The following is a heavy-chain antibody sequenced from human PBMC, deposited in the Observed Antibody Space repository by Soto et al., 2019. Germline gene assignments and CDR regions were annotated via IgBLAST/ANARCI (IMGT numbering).Heavy chain of an antibody. CDR3: AYSRCGGDCLRSYASHYYYGMDV. D-gene: IGHD2-21*02. J-gene: IGHJ6*02. Sequence: QITLKESGPTLVKPTQTLTLTCTFSGFSLNTGGLGVGWIRQPPGKALEWLALIYWDGDKRYSPSLKSRLSITKDTSNIQVVLTMTNMNPVVTATYYCAYSRCGGDCLRSYASHYYYGMDVWGQGTTVTVSS. CDR2: IYWDGDK. V-gene: IGHV2-5*02. CDR1: GFSLNTGGLG.